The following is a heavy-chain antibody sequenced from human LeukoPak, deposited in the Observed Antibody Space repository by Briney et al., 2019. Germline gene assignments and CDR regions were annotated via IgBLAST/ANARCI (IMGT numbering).Heavy chain of an antibody. CDR3: ARQDEAGYYFDY. Sequence: GASVTVSFMSSVYTFTYHYVQWVRQAPGQGLEWMGWITPSGRGANSAQKFQGRLTLSRDTSINTVYMELTRLTSDDTAIYYCARQDEAGYYFDYWGQGTLVTVSS. CDR1: VYTFTYHY. J-gene: IGHJ4*02. V-gene: IGHV1-2*02. CDR2: ITPSGRGA.